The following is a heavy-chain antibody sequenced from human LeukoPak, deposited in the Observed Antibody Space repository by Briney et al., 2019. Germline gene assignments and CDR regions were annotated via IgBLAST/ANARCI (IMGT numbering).Heavy chain of an antibody. CDR1: GFTFSRYA. Sequence: GGSLRLSCAASGFTFSRYAMSWVRQAPGKGLEWVSHITTSGGDTYYADSVRGRFTISRDNSKNTLYLQMNSLRAEDTAVYYCASGRYLNFWGQGTLVTVS. J-gene: IGHJ4*02. CDR2: ITTSGGDT. V-gene: IGHV3-23*01. CDR3: ASGRYLNF.